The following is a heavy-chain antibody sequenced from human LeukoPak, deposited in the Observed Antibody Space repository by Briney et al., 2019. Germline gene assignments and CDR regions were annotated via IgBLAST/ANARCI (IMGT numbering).Heavy chain of an antibody. CDR1: GFTFSAYS. D-gene: IGHD3-22*01. V-gene: IGHV3-48*01. CDR3: ARNQEIDYYDSSGFYWGVEY. J-gene: IGHJ4*02. Sequence: PGGSLRLSCAASGFTFSAYSMNWVRQAPGKGLEWVSFISGGGGTIYYAGSVKGRFTISRDNAKNSLHLQMDSLRVEDTAVYYCARNQEIDYYDSSGFYWGVEYWGQGTLVTVSS. CDR2: ISGGGGTI.